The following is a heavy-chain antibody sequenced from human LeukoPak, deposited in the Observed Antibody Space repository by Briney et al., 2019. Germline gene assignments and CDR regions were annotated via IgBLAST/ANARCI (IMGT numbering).Heavy chain of an antibody. V-gene: IGHV3-23*01. Sequence: GGSLRLSCAASGFTFSSHAMTWVRQAPGRGLEWVSAIRGDGATIFYGDSVKGRITVSRDNSKNTLYLQMNSLRAEDTAVYYCAKAEAVAGPLDYWGQGTLVTVSS. J-gene: IGHJ4*02. CDR2: IRGDGATI. CDR3: AKAEAVAGPLDY. CDR1: GFTFSSHA. D-gene: IGHD6-19*01.